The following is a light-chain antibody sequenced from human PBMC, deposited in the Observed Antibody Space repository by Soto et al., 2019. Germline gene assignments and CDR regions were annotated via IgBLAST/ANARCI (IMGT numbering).Light chain of an antibody. Sequence: EIVMTQSPATLSVSPGERATLSCRASQSVSSNLAWYQQKPGQAPRLLIYDAPTRATGVPARFSGSGSGTEFTLTISSLQSEDFAVYYCQQYNNWPQLTFGGGTKVGIK. CDR1: QSVSSN. CDR3: QQYNNWPQLT. J-gene: IGKJ4*01. V-gene: IGKV3-15*01. CDR2: DAP.